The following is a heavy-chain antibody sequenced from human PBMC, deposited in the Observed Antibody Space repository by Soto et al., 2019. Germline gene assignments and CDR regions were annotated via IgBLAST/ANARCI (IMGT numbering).Heavy chain of an antibody. D-gene: IGHD6-6*01. CDR3: ARYSSPARPEDYDGMDV. V-gene: IGHV3-30-3*01. CDR1: GFTFSSYA. J-gene: IGHJ6*02. Sequence: QVQLVESGGGVVQPGRSLRLSCAASGFTFSSYAMHWVRQAPGKGLEWVAVISYDGSNKYYADSVKGRFTISRDNSKNTRYLQMNSLRAEDTAVYYYARYSSPARPEDYDGMDVWGQGTTVTVSS. CDR2: ISYDGSNK.